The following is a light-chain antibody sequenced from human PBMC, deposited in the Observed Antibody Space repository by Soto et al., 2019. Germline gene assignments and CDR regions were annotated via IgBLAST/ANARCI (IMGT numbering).Light chain of an antibody. Sequence: EIVLTQSPGTLSLSLGERVTLSCWANQSVNSYLAWYQQKPGQAPRLLIYGASSRATGIPDRFSGSGSGTDFTLTISRLEAEDCAVYYCLQYGSSPRTFGQGTKVEIK. V-gene: IGKV3-20*01. CDR1: QSVNSY. J-gene: IGKJ1*01. CDR3: LQYGSSPRT. CDR2: GAS.